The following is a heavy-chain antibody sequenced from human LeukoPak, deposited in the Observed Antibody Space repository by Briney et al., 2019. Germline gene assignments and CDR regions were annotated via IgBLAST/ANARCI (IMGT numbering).Heavy chain of an antibody. CDR1: GFSLSTNGVG. CDR3: ALGSTVITSWDY. Sequence: ESGPRLVKPTQTLTLTCTFSGFSLSTNGVGVGWIRQLPGKALEWPALLYWNDDKRYRPSLKSRLSITKDTSNNLVVLTMTKIDPVDTATYYCALGSTVITSWDYWGQGTLATVSS. D-gene: IGHD4-23*01. V-gene: IGHV2-5*01. J-gene: IGHJ4*02. CDR2: LYWNDDK.